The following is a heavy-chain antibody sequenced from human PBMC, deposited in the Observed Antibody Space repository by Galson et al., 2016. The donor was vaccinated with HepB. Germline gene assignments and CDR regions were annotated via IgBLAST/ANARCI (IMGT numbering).Heavy chain of an antibody. CDR3: ARELGIASTGGARYFDY. D-gene: IGHD6-13*01. CDR1: GFTITGYY. V-gene: IGHV1-2*02. Sequence: SVKVSCKASGFTITGYYMHWVRQAPGQGLEWMGWINPNSGGTDYAEKFQGRVTMMRNTSISTAYMELNSLRSDDTAVYYCARELGIASTGGARYFDYWGQGTLVTVSS. CDR2: INPNSGGT. J-gene: IGHJ4*02.